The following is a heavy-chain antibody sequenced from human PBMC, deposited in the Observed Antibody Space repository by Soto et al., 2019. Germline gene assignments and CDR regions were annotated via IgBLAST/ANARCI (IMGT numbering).Heavy chain of an antibody. D-gene: IGHD2-21*02. CDR2: ISYDGGNK. V-gene: IGHV3-30*18. J-gene: IGHJ6*02. CDR3: AKSNVVTLNYYYSGMDV. Sequence: VVSLRLSCAGSGFSFRSYGMHWVRQAPGKGLEWVALISYDGGNKYYADSVKGRFTISRDNSKTSLYLQVNSLRPEDTAVYYCAKSNVVTLNYYYSGMDVWGQGTTVTVS. CDR1: GFSFRSYG.